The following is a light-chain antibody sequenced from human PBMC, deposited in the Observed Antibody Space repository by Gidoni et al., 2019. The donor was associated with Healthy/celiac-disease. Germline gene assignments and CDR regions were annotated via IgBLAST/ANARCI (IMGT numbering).Light chain of an antibody. J-gene: IGKJ1*01. V-gene: IGKV1-39*01. Sequence: DIQMTQSPSSLSASVGDRVTITCRASQSISSYVNWYQQKPGKAPKLLIYAASSLQSGVPSRFSCSGSGTDFTLTISTLQPEDFATYYCQQSYSTLSWTFGQGTKVEIK. CDR1: QSISSY. CDR3: QQSYSTLSWT. CDR2: AAS.